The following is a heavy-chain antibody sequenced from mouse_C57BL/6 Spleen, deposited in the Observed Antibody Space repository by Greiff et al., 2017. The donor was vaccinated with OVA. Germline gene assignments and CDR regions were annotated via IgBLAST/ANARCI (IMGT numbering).Heavy chain of an antibody. D-gene: IGHD1-1*01. V-gene: IGHV1-53*01. CDR1: GYTFTSYW. CDR2: INPSNGGT. Sequence: QVQLQQPGTELVKPGASVKLSCKASGYTFTSYWMHWVKQRPGQGLEWIGNINPSNGGTNYNEKFKSKATLTVDKSSSTAYMQLSSLTSEDSAVYYCASTPHYYGSSYYAMDYWGQGTSVTVSP. CDR3: ASTPHYYGSSYYAMDY. J-gene: IGHJ4*01.